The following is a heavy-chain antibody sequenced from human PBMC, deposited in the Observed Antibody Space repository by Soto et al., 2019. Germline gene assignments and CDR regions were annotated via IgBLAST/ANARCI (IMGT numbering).Heavy chain of an antibody. CDR1: GGSISSGDYF. J-gene: IGHJ6*03. CDR3: ARDGAYSSSWYAWYMDV. D-gene: IGHD6-13*01. Sequence: SETLSLTCTVSGGSISSGDYFWAWIRQPPGKGLEWIGTISYSGTTYFNPSLKSRVTISVDTSKNQFSLKLSSVTAADTAVYYCARDGAYSSSWYAWYMDVWGKGTTVTVSS. V-gene: IGHV4-39*07. CDR2: ISYSGTT.